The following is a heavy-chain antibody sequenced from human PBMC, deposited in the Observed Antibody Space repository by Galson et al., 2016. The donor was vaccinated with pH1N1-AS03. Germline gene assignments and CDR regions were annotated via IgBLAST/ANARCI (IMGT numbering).Heavy chain of an antibody. CDR1: GFSLNTGGMC. V-gene: IGHV2-70*20. J-gene: IGHJ6*02. CDR3: ARHFGTAAGFFYDRMDV. CDR2: IDWDDGK. D-gene: IGHD1-14*01. Sequence: PALVKPTQTLTLTCTFYGFSLNTGGMCVSWVRQPPGKALEWLGLIDWDDGKYYNSSLETRLTISKDTSKTQVVLTMTNMDPVDTATYYCARHFGTAAGFFYDRMDVWARGTTVTVSS.